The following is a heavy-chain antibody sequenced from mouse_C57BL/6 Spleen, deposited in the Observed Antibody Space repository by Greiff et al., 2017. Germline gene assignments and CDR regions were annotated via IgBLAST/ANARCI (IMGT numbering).Heavy chain of an antibody. CDR3: ARVPDLLYYAMDY. CDR1: GYSITSGYY. Sequence: EVKLEESGPGLVKPSQSLSLTCSVTGYSITSGYYWNWIRQFPGNKLEWMGYISYDGSNNYNPSLKNRISITRDTSKNQFFLKLNSVTTEDTATYYCARVPDLLYYAMDYWGQGTSVTVSS. CDR2: ISYDGSN. J-gene: IGHJ4*01. V-gene: IGHV3-6*01.